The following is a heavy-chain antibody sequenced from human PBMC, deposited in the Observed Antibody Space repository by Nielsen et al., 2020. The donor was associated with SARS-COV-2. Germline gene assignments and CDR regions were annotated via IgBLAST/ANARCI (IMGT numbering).Heavy chain of an antibody. CDR3: ARRGDPGDFDY. V-gene: IGHV4-34*01. CDR2: INHSGST. J-gene: IGHJ4*02. CDR1: GGSFSGYY. D-gene: IGHD7-27*01. Sequence: SETLSLTCAVYGGSFSGYYWSWIRQPPGKGLEWIGEINHSGSTNYNPSFKSRVTISADASKNQFSLNLSSVTAADTAVYYCARRGDPGDFDYWGQGTLVTVSS.